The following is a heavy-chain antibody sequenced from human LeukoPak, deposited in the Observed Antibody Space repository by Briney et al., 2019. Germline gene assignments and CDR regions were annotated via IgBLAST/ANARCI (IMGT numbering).Heavy chain of an antibody. D-gene: IGHD2-15*01. Sequence: PGGSLRLSCAASGFTFSSYSMNWVRQAPGKGLEWVSSISSSSSYIYYADSVKGRFTISRDNAKNSLYLQMNSLRAEDTAVYYCARDFCSGGSCYLDYYYMDVWGKGTTVTVSS. CDR1: GFTFSSYS. V-gene: IGHV3-21*01. J-gene: IGHJ6*03. CDR3: ARDFCSGGSCYLDYYYMDV. CDR2: ISSSSSYI.